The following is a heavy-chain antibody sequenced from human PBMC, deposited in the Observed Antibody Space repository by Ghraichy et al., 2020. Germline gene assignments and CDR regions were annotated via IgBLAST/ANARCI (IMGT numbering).Heavy chain of an antibody. D-gene: IGHD3-22*01. CDR3: ARGPYFYDNSDAS. V-gene: IGHV3-53*01. CDR2: IYVGGST. CDR1: GFTVSKNY. J-gene: IGHJ5*02. Sequence: GGSLRLSCAASGFTVSKNYMSWVRQALGKGLEWVSLIYVGGSTYYADSVKGRFTISRDNSKNTLYLQMDRLRGEDTAVYYCARGPYFYDNSDASWGQGTLVTVSS.